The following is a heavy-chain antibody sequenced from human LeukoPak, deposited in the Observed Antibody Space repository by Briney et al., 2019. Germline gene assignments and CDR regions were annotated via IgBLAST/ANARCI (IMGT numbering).Heavy chain of an antibody. CDR1: GASISSSY. D-gene: IGHD6-13*01. CDR3: ARGGSSWYEGYYYYYYMDV. Sequence: SETLSLTCIVSGASISSSYWSWIRQPPGKGLEWIGYVYYSGSTHYNPSLQSRVTISVDTSKNQFSLNLNSVTAADTAMYYYARGGSSWYEGYYYYYYMDVWGKGTTVTVSS. CDR2: VYYSGST. J-gene: IGHJ6*03. V-gene: IGHV4-59*01.